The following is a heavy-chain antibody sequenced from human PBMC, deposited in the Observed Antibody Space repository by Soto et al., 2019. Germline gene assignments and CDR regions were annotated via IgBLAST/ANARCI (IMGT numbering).Heavy chain of an antibody. J-gene: IGHJ4*02. CDR2: INAGNGNT. Sequence: QVQLVQSGAEVKKPGASVKVSCKASGYTFTDYALHWVRQAPGQRLEWMGWINAGNGNTKCSQKFQGRVTITRDTSASTAYMELSSLKSEDTAVYYCATGDYYDIHDYWGQGTLVTVSS. V-gene: IGHV1-3*01. CDR1: GYTFTDYA. D-gene: IGHD3-22*01. CDR3: ATGDYYDIHDY.